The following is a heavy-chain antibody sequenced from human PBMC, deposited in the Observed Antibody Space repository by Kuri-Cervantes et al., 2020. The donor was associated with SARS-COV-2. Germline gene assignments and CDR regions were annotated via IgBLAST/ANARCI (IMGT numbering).Heavy chain of an antibody. J-gene: IGHJ6*03. CDR3: ARNWLGYCSGGSCRYYYYYMDV. CDR2: INPNSGGT. CDR1: GYTFTGYY. V-gene: IGHV1-2*02. Sequence: ASVKVSCKASGYTFTGYYMYWVRQAPGQGLEWMGWINPNSGGTNYAQKFQGRVTMTRDTSISTAYMELSRLRSDDTAVYYCARNWLGYCSGGSCRYYYYYMDVWGKGTTVTVSS. D-gene: IGHD2-15*01.